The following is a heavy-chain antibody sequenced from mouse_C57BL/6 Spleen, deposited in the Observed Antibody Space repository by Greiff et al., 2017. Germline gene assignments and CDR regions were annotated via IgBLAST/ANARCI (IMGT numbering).Heavy chain of an antibody. CDR1: GYTFTDHT. CDR2: IYPRDGST. J-gene: IGHJ2*01. Sequence: VQLQQSDAELVKPGASVKISCKVSGYTFTDHTIHWMKQRPEQGLEWIGYIYPRDGSTKYNEKFKGKATLTADKSSSTAYMQLNSLTSEDSAVXFCARRYYGSRYYFDYWGQGTTLTVSS. D-gene: IGHD1-1*01. CDR3: ARRYYGSRYYFDY. V-gene: IGHV1-78*01.